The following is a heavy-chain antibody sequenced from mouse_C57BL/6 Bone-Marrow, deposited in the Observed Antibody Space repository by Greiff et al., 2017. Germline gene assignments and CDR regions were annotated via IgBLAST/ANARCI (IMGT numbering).Heavy chain of an antibody. D-gene: IGHD1-1*01. J-gene: IGHJ1*03. CDR2: IHPNSGST. CDR1: GYTFTSYW. Sequence: QVQLQQPGAELVKPGASVKLSCKASGYTFTSYWMHWVKQRPGQGLEWIGMIHPNSGSTNYNEKFKSKATLTVDKSSSTAYMQLSSLTSEDSAVYYCARCYGSETPYWYFDVWGTGTTVTVSS. CDR3: ARCYGSETPYWYFDV. V-gene: IGHV1-64*01.